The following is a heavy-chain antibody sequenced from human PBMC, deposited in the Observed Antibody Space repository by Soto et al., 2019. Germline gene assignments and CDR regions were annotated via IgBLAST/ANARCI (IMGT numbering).Heavy chain of an antibody. D-gene: IGHD6-13*01. CDR3: ARDVSPGSSSLYLDAFDI. Sequence: EVQLEESGGGLVQPGGSLRLSCAASGFTLSMYWMTWVRQAPGRGLEWVANIKQDGSKKSYLDSVRGRFTISRDNVRNSLYLQIDRLRAEDTALYYCARDVSPGSSSLYLDAFDIWGQGKMVIVSS. CDR2: IKQDGSKK. J-gene: IGHJ3*02. V-gene: IGHV3-7*05. CDR1: GFTLSMYW.